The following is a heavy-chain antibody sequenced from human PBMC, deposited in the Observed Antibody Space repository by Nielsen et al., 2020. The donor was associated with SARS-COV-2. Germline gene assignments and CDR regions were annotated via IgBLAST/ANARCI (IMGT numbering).Heavy chain of an antibody. CDR3: VRVRDDGHYYDTGPFDY. V-gene: IGHV3-74*01. Sequence: GGSLRLSCVGSGFIFSDYYMNWVRQAPGKGLMWVSRMNADGSRNAYAESVKGRFIIARDNARDTLSLQMNSLSVEDTAMYYCVRVRDDGHYYDTGPFDYWGQGALVTVSS. D-gene: IGHD3-22*01. CDR1: GFIFSDYY. J-gene: IGHJ4*02. CDR2: MNADGSRN.